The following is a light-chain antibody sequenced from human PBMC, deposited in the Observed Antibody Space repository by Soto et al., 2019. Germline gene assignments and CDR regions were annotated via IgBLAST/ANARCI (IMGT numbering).Light chain of an antibody. CDR3: SSYTTSNTRQIV. CDR1: SSDVVGYNY. V-gene: IGLV2-14*03. CDR2: DVT. Sequence: QSALPQPASGSGSPGQSITIYCTGTSSDVVGYNYVSWYQHHPGKAPKLIIYDVTNRPSGVSNPFSGSKSGNTASLTISGLQPEDEADYYCSSYTTSNTRQIVFGTGTKVTVL. J-gene: IGLJ1*01.